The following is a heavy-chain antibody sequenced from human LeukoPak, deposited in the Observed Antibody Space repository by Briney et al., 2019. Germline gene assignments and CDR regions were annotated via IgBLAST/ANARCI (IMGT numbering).Heavy chain of an antibody. CDR1: GGSISSYY. J-gene: IGHJ4*02. CDR3: ARVHYDSSGYYESVHFDY. D-gene: IGHD3-22*01. Sequence: SETLSLTCTVSGGSISSYYWSWIRQPAGKGLEWIGRMYTSGSTKYNPSLKRRVTISVDTSKNQFSLKLSSVTAADTAVYYCARVHYDSSGYYESVHFDYWVQGTLVTVSS. CDR2: MYTSGST. V-gene: IGHV4-4*07.